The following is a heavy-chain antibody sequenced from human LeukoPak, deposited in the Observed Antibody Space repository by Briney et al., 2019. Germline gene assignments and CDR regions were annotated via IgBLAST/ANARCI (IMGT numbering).Heavy chain of an antibody. D-gene: IGHD2-2*01. CDR3: ASWDCSSTSCLVRNDFDY. CDR1: GGSISSSSYY. Sequence: PSETLSLTCTVSGGSISSSSYYWGWIRQPPGKGLEWIGSIYYSGSTYYNPSLKSRVTISVDTSKNQFSLKLSSVTAADTAVYYCASWDCSSTSCLVRNDFDYWGQGTLVTVSS. CDR2: IYYSGST. J-gene: IGHJ4*02. V-gene: IGHV4-39*01.